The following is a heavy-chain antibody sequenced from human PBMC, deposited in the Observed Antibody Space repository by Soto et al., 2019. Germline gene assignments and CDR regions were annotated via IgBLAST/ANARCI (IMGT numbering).Heavy chain of an antibody. Sequence: QITLKESGPPLVKPTQTLTLTCTFSGFSLSTSGVGVGWIRQPPGKALEWLALIYWDDDKRYSPSLKSRLTITEDTSKNQVVLTMTNMDPVDTATYYCAHRPSYCSGGSCYSGFDYWGQGTLVTVSS. CDR3: AHRPSYCSGGSCYSGFDY. CDR2: IYWDDDK. J-gene: IGHJ4*02. V-gene: IGHV2-5*02. CDR1: GFSLSTSGVG. D-gene: IGHD2-15*01.